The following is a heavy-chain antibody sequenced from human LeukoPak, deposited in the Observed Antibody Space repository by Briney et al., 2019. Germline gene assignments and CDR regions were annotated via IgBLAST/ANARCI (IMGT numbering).Heavy chain of an antibody. J-gene: IGHJ4*02. CDR2: VNAGNGKT. D-gene: IGHD5-18*01. V-gene: IGHV1-3*01. CDR1: GYTFSSHA. CDR3: ARDVIDGRGYSYGYGY. Sequence: GASVKVSCKASGYTFSSHAMHWVRQAPGQRLEWVGWVNAGNGKTKYSQKFQGRVTITRDTSASTAYMELSSLRSEDTAVYYCARDVIDGRGYSYGYGYWGQGTLVTVSS.